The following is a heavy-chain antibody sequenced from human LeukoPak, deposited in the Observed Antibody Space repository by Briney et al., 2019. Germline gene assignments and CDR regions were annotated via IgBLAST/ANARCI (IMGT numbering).Heavy chain of an antibody. CDR3: AKDLDCSGGTCHKAFDC. D-gene: IGHD2-15*01. CDR1: GFTLSTYG. Sequence: PGVSLRLSCVASGFTLSTYGMHWVRQAPGKGLEWVAFIRYDGSDKFYGDSVKGRFTTSRDNSKNTLYLQMSRLRVEDTAVYYSAKDLDCSGGTCHKAFDCWGQGTLVTVSS. V-gene: IGHV3-30*02. J-gene: IGHJ4*02. CDR2: IRYDGSDK.